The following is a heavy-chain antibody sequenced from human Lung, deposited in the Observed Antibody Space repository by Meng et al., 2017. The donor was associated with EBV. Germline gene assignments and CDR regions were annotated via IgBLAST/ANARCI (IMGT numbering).Heavy chain of an antibody. J-gene: IGHJ4*02. D-gene: IGHD2/OR15-2a*01. V-gene: IGHV1-69*10. Sequence: QGQLVRSGAEVKKPGSSVTVACKTSGGSFSTYTFSWVRQAPGQGLEWMGGLIPVLNKAKSAPRFQDRVTFTADETTTTAYMELSSLTFEDTAVYFCARGRGNQPLFDFWGQGTLVTVSS. CDR1: GGSFSTYT. CDR3: ARGRGNQPLFDF. CDR2: LIPVLNKA.